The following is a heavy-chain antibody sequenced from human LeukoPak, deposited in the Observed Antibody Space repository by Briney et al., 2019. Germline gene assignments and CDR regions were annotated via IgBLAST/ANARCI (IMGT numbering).Heavy chain of an antibody. CDR1: GGTFSSYA. Sequence: SVKVSCKASGGTFSSYAISWVRQAPGQGLEWMGGIIPIFGTANYAQKFQGRVTITADESTSTAYMELSSLRSEDTAVYYCARVREYYYGSGSFDYWGQGTLVTVSS. CDR3: ARVREYYYGSGSFDY. V-gene: IGHV1-69*13. D-gene: IGHD3-10*01. CDR2: IIPIFGTA. J-gene: IGHJ4*02.